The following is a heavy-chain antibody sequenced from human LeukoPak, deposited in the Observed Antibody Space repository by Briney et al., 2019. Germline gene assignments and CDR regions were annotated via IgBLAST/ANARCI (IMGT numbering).Heavy chain of an antibody. D-gene: IGHD3-22*01. CDR2: ISWNSGSI. CDR1: GFTFSSYW. CDR3: AKDFDDSSGSNDAFDI. Sequence: GGSLRLSCAASGFTFSSYWMSWVRQAPGKGLEWVSGISWNSGSIGYADSVKGRFTISRDNAKNSLYLQMNSLRAEDMALYYCAKDFDDSSGSNDAFDIWGQGTMVTVSS. J-gene: IGHJ3*02. V-gene: IGHV3-9*03.